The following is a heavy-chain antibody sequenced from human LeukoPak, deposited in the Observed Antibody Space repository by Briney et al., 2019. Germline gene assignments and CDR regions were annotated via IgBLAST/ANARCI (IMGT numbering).Heavy chain of an antibody. Sequence: ASVKVSCKASGYTFTSYGISWVRQAPGQGLEWMGGIIPIFGTANYAQKFQGRVTITADESTSTAYMELSSLRSEDTAVYYCARDANSAILDYWGQGTLVTVSS. V-gene: IGHV1-69*13. CDR1: GYTFTSYG. D-gene: IGHD5-18*01. J-gene: IGHJ4*02. CDR2: IIPIFGTA. CDR3: ARDANSAILDY.